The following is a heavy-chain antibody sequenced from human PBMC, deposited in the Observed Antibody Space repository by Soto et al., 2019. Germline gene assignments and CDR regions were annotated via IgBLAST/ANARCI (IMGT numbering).Heavy chain of an antibody. CDR1: GFTFSSYW. CDR2: INTDASRT. V-gene: IGHV3-74*01. J-gene: IGHJ6*02. Sequence: EVQLVESGGGLVQPGGSLRLSCAVSGFTFSSYWMHWVRQTPGKGLVWVSRINTDASRTDYADSVKGRFTISRDNAKNTLYLQMNSLRDEDTAVYYCARLLLWFGETRFWGMDVWGQGTTVTVSS. D-gene: IGHD3-10*01. CDR3: ARLLLWFGETRFWGMDV.